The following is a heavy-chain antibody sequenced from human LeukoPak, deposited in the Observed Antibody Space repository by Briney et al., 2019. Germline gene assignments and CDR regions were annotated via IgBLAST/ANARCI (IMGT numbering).Heavy chain of an antibody. Sequence: GRSLRFSCAASGFTFSSYGMHWVRQAPGKGLEWVAVISYDGSNKYYADSVKGRFTISRDNSKNTLYLQMNSLRAEDTAVYYCAKELWFGELQGAFDIWGQGTMVTVSS. CDR2: ISYDGSNK. D-gene: IGHD3-10*01. CDR3: AKELWFGELQGAFDI. V-gene: IGHV3-30*18. CDR1: GFTFSSYG. J-gene: IGHJ3*02.